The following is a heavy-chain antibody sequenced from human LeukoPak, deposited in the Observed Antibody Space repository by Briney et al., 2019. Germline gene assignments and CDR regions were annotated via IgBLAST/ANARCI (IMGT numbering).Heavy chain of an antibody. CDR3: AREDDCSGSYVCLYYFDY. CDR2: IYTSGST. Sequence: SETLSLTCTVSGGSISSYYWSWIRQPAGKGLEWIGRIYTSGSTNYNPSLKSRVTMSVDTSKNQFSLKLSPVTAADTAVYYCAREDDCSGSYVCLYYFDYWGQGTLVTVSS. V-gene: IGHV4-4*07. J-gene: IGHJ4*02. CDR1: GGSISSYY. D-gene: IGHD1-26*01.